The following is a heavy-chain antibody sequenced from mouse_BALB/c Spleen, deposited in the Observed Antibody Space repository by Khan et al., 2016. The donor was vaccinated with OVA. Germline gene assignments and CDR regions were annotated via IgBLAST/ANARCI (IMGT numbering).Heavy chain of an antibody. D-gene: IGHD2-1*01. V-gene: IGHV3-1*02. CDR2: IHYSGST. Sequence: VQLKESGPDLVKPSQSLSLTCTVTGYSITSGYSWHWIRQLPGNKLEWMGYIHYSGSTNYNPSLKSRLSFTRDTSKNQFFLHLNSVTTEDTATYYCARLDGNYWYFDVWGAGATVTVSS. CDR1: GYSITSGYS. CDR3: ARLDGNYWYFDV. J-gene: IGHJ1*01.